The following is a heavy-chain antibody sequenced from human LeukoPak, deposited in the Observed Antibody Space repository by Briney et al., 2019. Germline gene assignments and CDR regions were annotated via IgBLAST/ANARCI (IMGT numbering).Heavy chain of an antibody. CDR1: GFTFSSYS. D-gene: IGHD6-19*01. Sequence: GGSLRLSCAASGFTFSSYSMNWVRQAPGKGLEWVSYISSSSSTIYYADSVKGRFTISRDNAKNSLYLQMNSLRAEDTAVYYCARGFGSGWSTLFDYWGQGTLVTVSS. CDR2: ISSSSSTI. V-gene: IGHV3-48*01. CDR3: ARGFGSGWSTLFDY. J-gene: IGHJ4*02.